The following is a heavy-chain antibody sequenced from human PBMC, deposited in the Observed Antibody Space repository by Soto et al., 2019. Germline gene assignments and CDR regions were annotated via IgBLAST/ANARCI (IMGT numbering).Heavy chain of an antibody. V-gene: IGHV3-33*01. CDR3: ARAGYCSSTSCYADYYYYYGMDV. Sequence: GGSLRLSCAASGFTFSSYGMHWVRQAPGKGLEWVAVIWYDGSNKYYADSVKGRFTISRDNSKNTLYQQMNSLRAEDMAVYYCARAGYCSSTSCYADYYYYYGMDVWGQGTTVTVSS. D-gene: IGHD2-2*01. CDR1: GFTFSSYG. J-gene: IGHJ6*02. CDR2: IWYDGSNK.